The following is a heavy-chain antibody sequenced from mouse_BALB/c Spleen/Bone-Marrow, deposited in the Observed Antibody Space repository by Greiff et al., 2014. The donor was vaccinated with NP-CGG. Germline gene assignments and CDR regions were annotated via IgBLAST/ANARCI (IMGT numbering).Heavy chain of an antibody. CDR1: GYTFTTYT. J-gene: IGHJ4*01. D-gene: IGHD1-1*01. CDR2: IIPSSGYT. Sequence: QVQLQQSGAELARPGASVKMSCKASGYTFTTYTIHWTKQRPGQGLEWIGYIIPSSGYTNYNQKFKDKATLTADKSSSTAYMQLSSLTPEDSAVYYCAIRYYAMDYWGQGTSVTVSS. V-gene: IGHV1-4*01. CDR3: AIRYYAMDY.